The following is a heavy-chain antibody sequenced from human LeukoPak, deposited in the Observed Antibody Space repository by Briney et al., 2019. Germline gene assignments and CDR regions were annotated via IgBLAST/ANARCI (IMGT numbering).Heavy chain of an antibody. D-gene: IGHD2-21*02. CDR1: GFTFTTYG. J-gene: IGHJ5*02. CDR2: IYSGGGT. V-gene: IGHV3-66*01. CDR3: AGRHLAYCGGDCP. Sequence: GGSLRLSCSASGFTFTTYGMSWVRQAPGKGLEWVSVIYSGGGTSYAGSVMGRFTISRDKSKNTLYLQMNSLRAEDTAVYYCAGRHLAYCGGDCPWGQGTLVTVSS.